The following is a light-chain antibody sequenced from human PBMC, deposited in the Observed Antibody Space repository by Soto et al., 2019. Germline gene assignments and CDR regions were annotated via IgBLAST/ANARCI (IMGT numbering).Light chain of an antibody. CDR3: QSYDNSLNHVV. J-gene: IGLJ2*01. Sequence: QSVLKQPHSVSGAPGQRVTIPCTGSSSNIGSFYNVNLYQQLPGTVPKLLIYGDNNRPSGVPDRFSGSKSSTADSLAITGLEAEDEADYYCQSYDNSLNHVVFGGGTKLTVL. CDR1: SSNIGSFYN. V-gene: IGLV1-40*01. CDR2: GDN.